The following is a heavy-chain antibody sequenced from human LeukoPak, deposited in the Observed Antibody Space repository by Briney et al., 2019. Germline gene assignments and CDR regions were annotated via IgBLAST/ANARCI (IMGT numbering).Heavy chain of an antibody. CDR3: ARDEGIWSGSDH. J-gene: IGHJ4*02. Sequence: GGSLRLSCAAFGFSFSDYWISWLRQAPGKGLEWVANIRPDGSEKQYVDSVKGRFTISRDNTKNSLYLQMSSLRAEDTAVYYCARDEGIWSGSDHWGPGTLVTVSS. CDR2: IRPDGSEK. V-gene: IGHV3-7*01. D-gene: IGHD3-3*01. CDR1: GFSFSDYW.